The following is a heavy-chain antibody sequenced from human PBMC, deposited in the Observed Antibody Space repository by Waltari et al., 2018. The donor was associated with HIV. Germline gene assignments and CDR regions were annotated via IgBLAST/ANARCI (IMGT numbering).Heavy chain of an antibody. CDR1: GFTFTNFG. Sequence: QDQLVQSGVEVRKPGASVKVSCKASGFTFTNFGFGWVRQAPGQGPEWLGWVSAFNGDTYYAQKIPGRITMTTDASTSTVYMELRSLTSDDTAVYYCARDFKTFLEVSLRRHYFDYWGQGSLVTVSS. CDR2: VSAFNGDT. J-gene: IGHJ4*02. V-gene: IGHV1-18*01. D-gene: IGHD3-3*01. CDR3: ARDFKTFLEVSLRRHYFDY.